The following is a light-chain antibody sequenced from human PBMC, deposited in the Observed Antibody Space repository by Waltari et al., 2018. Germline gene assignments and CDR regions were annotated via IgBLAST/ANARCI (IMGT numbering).Light chain of an antibody. CDR3: QQSYSGPIT. V-gene: IGKV1-39*01. CDR1: QTVIIY. CDR2: AAS. J-gene: IGKJ5*01. Sequence: DIHLTQSPSSLSASVGDRVTIPCRTTQTVIIYLNWYQQKPGKAPKLLIYAASSLQSGVPSRFIGSVSGTEFTLTISSLQPEDFATYYCQQSYSGPITFGQGTRLENK.